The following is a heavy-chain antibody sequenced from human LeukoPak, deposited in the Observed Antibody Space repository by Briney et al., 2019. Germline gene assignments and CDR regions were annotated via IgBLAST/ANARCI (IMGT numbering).Heavy chain of an antibody. Sequence: PGGSLRLSCLTSGFTFVNASMSWVRQAPGKGLEWVGLMKSKPEVGTTFYAAPVKDRFSISRDDSRNTLYLQMNSLTIGDTGVYYCTTGNPWGQGTLVTVSS. V-gene: IGHV3-15*01. CDR2: MKSKPEVGTT. CDR3: TTGNP. J-gene: IGHJ5*02. CDR1: GFTFVNAS.